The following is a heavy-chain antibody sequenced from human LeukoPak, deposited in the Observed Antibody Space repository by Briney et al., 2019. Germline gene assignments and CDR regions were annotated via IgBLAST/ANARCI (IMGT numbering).Heavy chain of an antibody. CDR1: GFTFSSYS. D-gene: IGHD3-10*01. CDR2: ISSSSSTI. CDR3: ARDSLDYGSENGAFDI. Sequence: PGGSLRLSCAASGFTFSSYSMNWVRQAPGKGLEWVSYISSSSSTIYYADSVKGRFTISRDNAKNSLYLQMNSLRAEDTAVYYCARDSLDYGSENGAFDIWGQGTMVTVSS. J-gene: IGHJ3*02. V-gene: IGHV3-48*04.